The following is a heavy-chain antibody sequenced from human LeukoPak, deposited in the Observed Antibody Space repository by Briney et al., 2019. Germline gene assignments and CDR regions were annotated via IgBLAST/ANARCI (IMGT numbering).Heavy chain of an antibody. CDR3: ARPLPYCSSTSCRYYYGMDV. CDR1: GYTFISYY. CDR2: INPSGGST. V-gene: IGHV1-46*01. J-gene: IGHJ6*02. D-gene: IGHD2-2*01. Sequence: GASVKVSCKTSGYTFISYYMYWVRQAPGQGLEWMGIINPSGGSTTYAQKFKGRVTMTRDTSTSTVYMELSSLRSEDTAVYYCARPLPYCSSTSCRYYYGMDVWGQGTRSPSP.